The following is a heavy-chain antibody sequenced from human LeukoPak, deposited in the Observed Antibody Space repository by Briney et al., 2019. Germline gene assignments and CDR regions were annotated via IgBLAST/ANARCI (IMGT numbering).Heavy chain of an antibody. CDR3: GRERAAAGTTNYYYYMAV. Sequence: SETLSLTCTVSGGSISSYYWSWIRQPPGKGLEWIGYIYYSGSTSYNPSLKSRVTISVDTSKNQFSLKLTSVTAADTAVYYFGRERAAAGTTNYYYYMAVWAKGTTVTVPS. D-gene: IGHD6-13*01. CDR2: IYYSGST. V-gene: IGHV4-59*01. J-gene: IGHJ6*03. CDR1: GGSISSYY.